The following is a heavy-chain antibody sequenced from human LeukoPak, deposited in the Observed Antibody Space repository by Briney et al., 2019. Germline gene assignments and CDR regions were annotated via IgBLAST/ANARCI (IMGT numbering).Heavy chain of an antibody. CDR1: GFTFSSYA. CDR3: ANTLTTVVIPGAFDI. D-gene: IGHD4-23*01. J-gene: IGHJ3*02. V-gene: IGHV3-23*01. Sequence: GGSLRLSCAASGFTFSSYAVSWVRQTPGKGLEWVSAISGSGGSTYYADSVKGRFTISRDNSKNTLYLQMNSLRAEDTAVYYCANTLTTVVIPGAFDIWGQGTMVTASS. CDR2: ISGSGGST.